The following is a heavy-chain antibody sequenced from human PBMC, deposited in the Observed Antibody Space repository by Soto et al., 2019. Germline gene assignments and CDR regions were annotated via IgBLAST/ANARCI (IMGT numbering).Heavy chain of an antibody. V-gene: IGHV1-69*13. CDR3: ARHNFYYETRGYNDTKGTWLGP. CDR1: GGTFSSNG. CDR2: ITPIFVTA. D-gene: IGHD3-22*01. J-gene: IGHJ5*02. Sequence: SVKVSCKASGGTFSSNGISWVRQAPGQGLEWMGGITPIFVTAKYAQKFQGRVTITADESTNTAYLEVSGLRSEDTAVYYCARHNFYYETRGYNDTKGTWLGPWGQGSLVTVSS.